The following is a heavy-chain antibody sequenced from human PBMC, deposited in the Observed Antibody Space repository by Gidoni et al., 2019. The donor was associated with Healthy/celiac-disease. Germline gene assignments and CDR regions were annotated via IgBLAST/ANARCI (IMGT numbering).Heavy chain of an antibody. CDR1: GYSISSGYY. CDR2: IYHSGST. Sequence: QVQLQESGPGLVKLSETLSLTCTVSGYSISSGYYWGWIRQPPGKGLEWIGSIYHSGSTYYNPSLKSRVTISVDTSKNQFSLKLSSVTAADTAVYYCARGVVYSPDYWGQGTLVTVSS. D-gene: IGHD3-3*01. CDR3: ARGVVYSPDY. J-gene: IGHJ4*02. V-gene: IGHV4-38-2*02.